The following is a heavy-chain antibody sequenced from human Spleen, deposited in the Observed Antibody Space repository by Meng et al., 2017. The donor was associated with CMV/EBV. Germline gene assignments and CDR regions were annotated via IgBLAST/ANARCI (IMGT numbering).Heavy chain of an antibody. Sequence: ASVKVSCKASGGTFTSYAITWMRQAPGQGLEWMGWINPNSGNTGYAQKFQGRVTITRNTSISTAYMELSSLRSEDTAVYYCARGPSDYWGQGTLVTVSS. CDR2: INPNSGNT. CDR1: GGTFTSYA. J-gene: IGHJ4*02. CDR3: ARGPSDY. V-gene: IGHV1-8*03.